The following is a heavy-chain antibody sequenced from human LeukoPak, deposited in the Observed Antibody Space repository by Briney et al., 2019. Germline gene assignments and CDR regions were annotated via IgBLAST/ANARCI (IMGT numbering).Heavy chain of an antibody. J-gene: IGHJ4*02. CDR2: IIPIFGTA. CDR3: AREGVYCSGGSCVYYFDS. V-gene: IGHV1-69*05. Sequence: ASVKLSCKASGGTFSSYAISWVRQAPGQGLEWMGGIIPIFGTANYAQKFQGRVTITTDESTSTAYMHLSSLRSEDTAVYYCAREGVYCSGGSCVYYFDSWGQGTLVTVSS. D-gene: IGHD2-15*01. CDR1: GGTFSSYA.